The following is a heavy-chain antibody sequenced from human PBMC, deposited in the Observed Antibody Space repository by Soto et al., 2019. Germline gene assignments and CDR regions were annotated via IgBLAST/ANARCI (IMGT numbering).Heavy chain of an antibody. CDR1: GFTFDDYA. CDR3: AKSETAARNYYYYMDV. V-gene: IGHV3-9*01. J-gene: IGHJ6*03. CDR2: ISWNSGSI. D-gene: IGHD6-6*01. Sequence: EVQLVESGGGLVQPGRSLRLSCAASGFTFDDYAMHWVRQAPGKGLEWVSGISWNSGSIGYADSVKGRFTISRDNAKNSLYLQMNSLRAEDTALYYCAKSETAARNYYYYMDVWGKGTTVTVSS.